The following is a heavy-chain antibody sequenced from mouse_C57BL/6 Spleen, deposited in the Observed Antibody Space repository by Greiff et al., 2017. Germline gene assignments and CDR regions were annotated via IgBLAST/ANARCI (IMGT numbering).Heavy chain of an antibody. V-gene: IGHV5-4*01. CDR3: ARDNY. J-gene: IGHJ2*01. Sequence: EVKLVESGGGLVKPGGSLKLSCAASGFTFSSYAMSWVRQTPEKRLEGVATISDGGSYTYYPDNVKGRFTISRDNAKNNLYLQMSHLKSEDTAMYYCARDNYWGQGTTLTVSS. CDR1: GFTFSSYA. CDR2: ISDGGSYT.